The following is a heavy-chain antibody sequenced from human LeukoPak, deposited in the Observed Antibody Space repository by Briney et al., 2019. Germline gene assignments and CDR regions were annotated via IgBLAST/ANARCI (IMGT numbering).Heavy chain of an antibody. CDR2: ISYGGST. D-gene: IGHD3-22*01. V-gene: IGHV4-59*01. CDR1: GGSISSYY. J-gene: IGHJ4*02. Sequence: SETLSLTCTVSGGSISSYYWTWIRQPPGRGLEWVGYISYGGSTNYNPSLKSRVTISVDTSKNQFSLKLSSVTAADTAVYYCARGQGDDSSGYPPFDYWGQGTLVTVSS. CDR3: ARGQGDDSSGYPPFDY.